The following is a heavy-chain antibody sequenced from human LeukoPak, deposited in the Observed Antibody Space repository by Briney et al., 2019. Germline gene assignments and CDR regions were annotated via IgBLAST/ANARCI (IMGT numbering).Heavy chain of an antibody. V-gene: IGHV3-53*01. CDR1: GFTFSSYW. Sequence: GGSLRLSCAASGFTFSSYWMSWVRQAPGKGLEWVSVIYSGGSTYYADSVKGRFTISRDNSKNTLYLQMNSLRAEDTAVYYCARGRPGYSSGWGIDYWGQGTLVTVSS. CDR2: IYSGGST. D-gene: IGHD6-19*01. J-gene: IGHJ4*02. CDR3: ARGRPGYSSGWGIDY.